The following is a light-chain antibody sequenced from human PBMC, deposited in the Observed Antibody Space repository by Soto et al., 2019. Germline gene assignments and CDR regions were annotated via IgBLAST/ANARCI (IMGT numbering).Light chain of an antibody. CDR3: SSYTSSTTPYV. CDR2: DVS. V-gene: IGLV2-14*01. J-gene: IGLJ1*01. Sequence: SVLTQPASVSGSPGQSSSICCTGTSSDVGGYNYVCWYQQHPGKAPKLMSYDVSNRPSGVSNRFSGSKPGNTASLTISGLQAEDEADYYCSSYTSSTTPYVFRTGPKVPVL. CDR1: SSDVGGYNY.